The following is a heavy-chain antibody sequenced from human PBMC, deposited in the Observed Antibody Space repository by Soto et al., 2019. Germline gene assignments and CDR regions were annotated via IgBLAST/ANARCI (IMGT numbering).Heavy chain of an antibody. J-gene: IGHJ3*02. D-gene: IGHD6-25*01. V-gene: IGHV3-23*01. CDR3: AKFKGGVNDVFDI. CDR2: ISSSGDNT. CDR1: GFTFRNYA. Sequence: GGSLRLSCAASGFTFRNYAMTWVRQAPGKGLEWVSGISSSGDNTYYPSSVRGRFTISRDNSKDTLFLQMSSLRAEDTATYYCAKFKGGVNDVFDIRGQRTTVPVSS.